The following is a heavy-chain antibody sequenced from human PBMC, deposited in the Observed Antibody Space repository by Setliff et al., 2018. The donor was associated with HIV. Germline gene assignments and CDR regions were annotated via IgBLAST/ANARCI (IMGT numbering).Heavy chain of an antibody. CDR3: TTEVFRQWLVGDY. CDR1: GFTFSNAW. Sequence: KTGGSLILSCAASGFTFSNAWMSWVRQAPGKGLEWVGRIKSKSDDGTTDYAAHVKGRFTISRDDSKNTLYLQMKSLKTEDTAVYYCTTEVFRQWLVGDYWGQGTLVTVSS. D-gene: IGHD6-19*01. CDR2: IKSKSDDGTT. J-gene: IGHJ4*02. V-gene: IGHV3-15*01.